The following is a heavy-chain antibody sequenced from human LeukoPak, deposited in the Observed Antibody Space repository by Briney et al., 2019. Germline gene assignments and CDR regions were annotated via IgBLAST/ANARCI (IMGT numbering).Heavy chain of an antibody. CDR2: IWYDGSNK. CDR1: GFTFSSYD. D-gene: IGHD3-16*01. CDR3: VRGDYGYYGMDV. J-gene: IGHJ6*02. Sequence: GGSLRLSCAAFGFTFSSYDMHWVRQAPGKGLEWVAVIWYDGSNKYYADSVKGRFTISRDNSKNTLYLQVNSLRAEDTAVYYCVRGDYGYYGMDVWGQGTTVTVSS. V-gene: IGHV3-33*01.